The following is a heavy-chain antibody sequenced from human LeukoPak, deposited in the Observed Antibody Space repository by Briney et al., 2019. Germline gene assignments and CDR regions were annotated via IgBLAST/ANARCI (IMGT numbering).Heavy chain of an antibody. CDR1: GYDFINYG. D-gene: IGHD3-16*01. CDR3: ARRRITFGGVIAH. Sequence: GASVKVSCKASGYDFINYGITWVRQAPGQGLEWMGWISLYNGNTDYKLQGRVTMTTDTSTSTAYMELRSLRSDDTAVYYCARRRITFGGVIAHWGQGTLVTVSS. J-gene: IGHJ5*02. CDR2: ISLYNGNT. V-gene: IGHV1-18*01.